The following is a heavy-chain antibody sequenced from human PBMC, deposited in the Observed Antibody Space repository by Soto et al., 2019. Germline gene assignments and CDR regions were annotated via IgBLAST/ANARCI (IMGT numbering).Heavy chain of an antibody. CDR2: INPSGGST. CDR3: ARGNSGYDLFDY. J-gene: IGHJ4*02. Sequence: ASVKVSCKASGGTFSSYAISWVRQAPGQGLEWMGIINPSGGSTSYAQKFQGRVTMTRDTSTSTVYMELSSLRSEDTAVYYCARGNSGYDLFDYWGQGTLVTVSS. D-gene: IGHD5-12*01. CDR1: GGTFSSYA. V-gene: IGHV1-46*01.